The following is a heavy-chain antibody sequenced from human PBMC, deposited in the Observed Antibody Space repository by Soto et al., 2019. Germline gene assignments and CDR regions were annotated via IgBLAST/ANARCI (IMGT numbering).Heavy chain of an antibody. V-gene: IGHV3-30*03. CDR2: ISYDGNNK. Sequence: PGGSLRLSCEASGFIFSDFGMHWVRQAPGKGLEWVAVISYDGNNKYYAQSVKGRFTISRDNSKNTLFLNMDSLRPEDTAVYFCARHVASTVTTSDWFDPWGQGTLVTVSS. D-gene: IGHD4-4*01. CDR1: GFIFSDFG. CDR3: ARHVASTVTTSDWFDP. J-gene: IGHJ5*02.